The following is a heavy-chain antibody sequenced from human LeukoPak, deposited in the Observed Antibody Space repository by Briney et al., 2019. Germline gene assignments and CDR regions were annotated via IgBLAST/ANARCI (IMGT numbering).Heavy chain of an antibody. CDR1: GGSISSYY. V-gene: IGHV4-59*01. Sequence: SETLSLTCTASGGSISSYYWGWIRQPPGKGLEWIGYIYYSGSTNYNPSLKSRVTISVDTSKNQFSLKLSSVTAADTAVYYCARVSYYDSSGYFDFDYWGQGTLVTVSS. D-gene: IGHD3-22*01. CDR3: ARVSYYDSSGYFDFDY. CDR2: IYYSGST. J-gene: IGHJ4*02.